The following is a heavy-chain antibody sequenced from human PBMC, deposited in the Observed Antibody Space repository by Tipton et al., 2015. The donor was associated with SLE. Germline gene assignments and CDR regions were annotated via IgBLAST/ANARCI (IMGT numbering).Heavy chain of an antibody. D-gene: IGHD3-3*01. CDR2: VYYGGSI. CDR3: ARGVYYGFWSAYYNEEGSKTYYFDS. J-gene: IGHJ4*02. CDR1: GDAINRRNYY. Sequence: TLSLTCTVSGDAINRRNYYWDWIRQPPGKGLEWIGTVYYGGSIYYNPSLQSRVTISTDTSKNQFSLRLTSVTAADTAVYFCARGVYYGFWSAYYNEEGSKTYYFDSWGQGTLVTVSS. V-gene: IGHV4-39*07.